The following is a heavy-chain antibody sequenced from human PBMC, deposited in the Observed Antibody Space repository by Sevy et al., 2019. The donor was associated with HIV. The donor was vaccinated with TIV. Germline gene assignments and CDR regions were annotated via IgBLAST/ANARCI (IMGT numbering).Heavy chain of an antibody. Sequence: GGSLRLSCAASGFTFSSYSMNWVRQAPGKVLEWVSSISSSSSYIYCADSVKGRLTISRDNAKNSLYLQMNSLRAEDTAVYYCAREAYCGGDCNDAFDIWGQGTMVTVSS. J-gene: IGHJ3*02. V-gene: IGHV3-21*01. CDR1: GFTFSSYS. D-gene: IGHD2-21*02. CDR3: AREAYCGGDCNDAFDI. CDR2: ISSSSSYI.